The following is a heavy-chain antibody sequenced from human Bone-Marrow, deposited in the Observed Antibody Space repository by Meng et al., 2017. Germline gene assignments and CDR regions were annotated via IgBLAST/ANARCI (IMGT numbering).Heavy chain of an antibody. D-gene: IGHD3-22*01. V-gene: IGHV1-8*01. Sequence: LLQSRAEVKRPGASVKVSCKAYGYTFTSYDINLVRQATGQGLEWMGWMNPNSGNTGYAQKFQGRVTMTRNTSISTAYMELSSLRSEDTAVYYCARFLNYYDSSGYYWWGQGTLVTSPQ. CDR1: GYTFTSYD. CDR3: ARFLNYYDSSGYYW. J-gene: IGHJ4*02. CDR2: MNPNSGNT.